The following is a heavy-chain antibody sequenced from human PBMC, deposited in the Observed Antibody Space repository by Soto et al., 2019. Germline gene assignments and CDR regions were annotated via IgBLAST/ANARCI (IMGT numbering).Heavy chain of an antibody. J-gene: IGHJ5*02. Sequence: TSETLSLTCTVSGGSISSYYWSWIRQPPGKGLEWIGYIYYSGNTYYNPSLKSRVTISVDTSKNQFSLKLSSVTAADTAVYYCARVPGPWGQGTLVTVSS. CDR3: ARVPGP. CDR2: IYYSGNT. CDR1: GGSISSYY. D-gene: IGHD2-2*01. V-gene: IGHV4-59*12.